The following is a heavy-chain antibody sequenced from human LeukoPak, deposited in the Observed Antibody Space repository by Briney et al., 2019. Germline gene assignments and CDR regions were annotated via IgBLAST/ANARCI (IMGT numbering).Heavy chain of an antibody. V-gene: IGHV4-39*01. CDR1: GGSIGSGTYY. CDR3: ARQTGSGLFTLP. CDR2: IYYSGNT. J-gene: IGHJ4*02. D-gene: IGHD3/OR15-3a*01. Sequence: SETLSLTCTVSGGSIGSGTYYWGWIRQPPGKGLEWIGSIYYSGNTYYNASLKSRVTISIDTSKNQFSLKLTSVTAADTAVYYCARQTGSGLFTLPGGQGTLVTVSS.